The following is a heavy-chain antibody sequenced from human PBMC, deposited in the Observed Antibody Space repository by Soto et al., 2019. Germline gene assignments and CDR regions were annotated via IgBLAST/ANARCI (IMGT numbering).Heavy chain of an antibody. CDR1: GGSISSGGYY. V-gene: IGHV4-31*03. D-gene: IGHD2-2*01. CDR3: ARSEYQLPAPFYYYYMDV. J-gene: IGHJ6*03. CDR2: IYYSGST. Sequence: SETLSLTCTVSGGSISSGGYYWSWIRQHPGKGLEWIGYIYYSGSTYYNPSLKSRVTISVDTSKNQFSLKLSSVTAADTAVYYCARSEYQLPAPFYYYYMDVWGKATTVTVSS.